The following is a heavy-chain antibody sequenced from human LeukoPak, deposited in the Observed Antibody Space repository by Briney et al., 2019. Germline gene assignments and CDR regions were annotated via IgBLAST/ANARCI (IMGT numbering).Heavy chain of an antibody. CDR3: AKEGTASKPSDLDY. J-gene: IGHJ4*02. Sequence: GGSLRLSCAASGFTFSDYGIHWVRQAPGRGLEWVAFIRFDGSDQYYADSVKGRFTISGDNSKNKLFLQMNSLRPDDTAVYYCAKEGTASKPSDLDYWGQGTLVTVSS. CDR2: IRFDGSDQ. CDR1: GFTFSDYG. V-gene: IGHV3-30*02. D-gene: IGHD1/OR15-1a*01.